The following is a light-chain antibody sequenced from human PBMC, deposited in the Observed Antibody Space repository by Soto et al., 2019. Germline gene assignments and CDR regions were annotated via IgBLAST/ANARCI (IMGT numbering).Light chain of an antibody. CDR1: QRVSKY. CDR3: QQRNNWPIT. J-gene: IGKJ5*01. Sequence: PGDRATLSCSTSQRVSKYFAWYQQKPGRAPRLLIYDASSRATGIPARFIGSGSGTDFTLTISSLEPEDYAIYYCQQRNNWPITFGQGTRLEIK. V-gene: IGKV3-11*01. CDR2: DAS.